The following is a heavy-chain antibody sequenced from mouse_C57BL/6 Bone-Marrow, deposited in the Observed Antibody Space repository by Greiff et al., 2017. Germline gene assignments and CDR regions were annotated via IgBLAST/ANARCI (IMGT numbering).Heavy chain of an antibody. V-gene: IGHV3-6*01. CDR1: GYSITSGYY. CDR2: ISYDGSN. CDR3: ATNWAFDY. D-gene: IGHD4-1*01. Sequence: EVKLMESGPGLVKPSQSLSLTCSVTGYSITSGYYWNWIRQFPGNKLEWMGYISYDGSNNYNPSLKNRISITRDTSKNQFFLKLNSVTTEDTATYYCATNWAFDYWGQGTTLTVSS. J-gene: IGHJ2*01.